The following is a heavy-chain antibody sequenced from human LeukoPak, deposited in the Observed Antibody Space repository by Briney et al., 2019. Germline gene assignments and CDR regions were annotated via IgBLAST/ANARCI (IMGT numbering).Heavy chain of an antibody. CDR2: ISYDGSNK. Sequence: GGSLRLSCAASGFTFDHYAMHWVRQAPGKGLEWVAVISYDGSNKYYADSVKGRFTISRDNSKNTLYLQMNSLRAEDTAVYYCARDMAWFGELSDAFDIWGQGTMVTVSS. CDR1: GFTFDHYA. V-gene: IGHV3-30*04. CDR3: ARDMAWFGELSDAFDI. D-gene: IGHD3-10*01. J-gene: IGHJ3*02.